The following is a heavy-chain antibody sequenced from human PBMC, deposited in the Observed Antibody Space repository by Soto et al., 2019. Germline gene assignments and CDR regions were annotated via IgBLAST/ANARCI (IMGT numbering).Heavy chain of an antibody. Sequence: ASVKVSCKASGYTFTTYYMHWVRQAPGQRLEWMGIINATNGNTKYSQKFQGRVTITRDTSASTAYMELSSLRSEDTALYYCARDQGLCSGGSCWGYFDYWGQGTLVTVSS. CDR2: INATNGNT. V-gene: IGHV1-3*01. CDR1: GYTFTTYY. CDR3: ARDQGLCSGGSCWGYFDY. J-gene: IGHJ4*02. D-gene: IGHD2-15*01.